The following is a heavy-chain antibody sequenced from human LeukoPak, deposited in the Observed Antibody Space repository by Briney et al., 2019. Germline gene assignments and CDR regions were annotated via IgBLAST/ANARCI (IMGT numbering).Heavy chain of an antibody. V-gene: IGHV4-38-2*02. CDR2: IYHSGST. D-gene: IGHD3-10*01. J-gene: IGHJ5*02. Sequence: SETLSLTCTVSGYSISSGYYWGWIRQPPGKGLEWIGTIYHSGSTYYNPSLKSRVTISLDTSKNQFSLKLSSVTAADTAVYYCARGGSRVDYYGSGSYYISAWGQGTLVTVSS. CDR1: GYSISSGYY. CDR3: ARGGSRVDYYGSGSYYISA.